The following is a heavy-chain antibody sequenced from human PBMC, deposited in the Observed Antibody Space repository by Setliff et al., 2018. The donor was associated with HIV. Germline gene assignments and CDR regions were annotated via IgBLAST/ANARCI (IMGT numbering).Heavy chain of an antibody. D-gene: IGHD5-12*01. J-gene: IGHJ3*02. CDR3: ARSRRDGYNLEAFDI. Sequence: GESLKISCKGPGYSLTSYWIGWVRQMPGKGLEWMGVIYPGDSDTRYSPSFQGQVTISADKSISTAYLQWSTLKASDTAMYYCARSRRDGYNLEAFDIWGQGTMVTVSS. CDR1: GYSLTSYW. CDR2: IYPGDSDT. V-gene: IGHV5-51*01.